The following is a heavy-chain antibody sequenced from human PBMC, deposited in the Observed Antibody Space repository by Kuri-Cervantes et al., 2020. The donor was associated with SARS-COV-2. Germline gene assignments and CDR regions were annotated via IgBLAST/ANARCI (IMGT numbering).Heavy chain of an antibody. CDR1: GFTFSSYG. D-gene: IGHD2-2*01. CDR3: AKDVYQLPTHFDY. CDR2: IRYDGSNK. V-gene: IGHV3-30*02. J-gene: IGHJ4*01. Sequence: GGSLRLSCAASGFTFSSYGMHWVRQAPGKGLEWVAFIRYDGSNKYYADSVKGRFSFSRDNSKNTLFLQMNNLRAEDTAVYYCAKDVYQLPTHFDYWGQGTLVTVSS.